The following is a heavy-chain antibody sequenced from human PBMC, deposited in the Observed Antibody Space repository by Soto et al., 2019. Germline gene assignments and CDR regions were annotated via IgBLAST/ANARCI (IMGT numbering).Heavy chain of an antibody. J-gene: IGHJ4*02. CDR1: GYTFTSYY. Sequence: QVQLVQSGAEVKKPGASVKVSCKDSGYTFTSYYITWVRQAPGQGLEWMGWISAYNSNTNYAQKLQGRVTMTADTSTSTAYMELRRLRSDDPAVYYCARDLPPLDYWGQGALVTVSS. V-gene: IGHV1-18*01. CDR3: ARDLPPLDY. CDR2: ISAYNSNT.